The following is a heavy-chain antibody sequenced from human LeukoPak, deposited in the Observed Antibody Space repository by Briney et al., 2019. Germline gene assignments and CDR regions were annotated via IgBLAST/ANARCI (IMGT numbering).Heavy chain of an antibody. J-gene: IGHJ4*02. Sequence: ASVKVSCKASGGTFSSYAISWVRQAPGQGLEWMGRIIPILGIANYAQKFQGRVTITADKSTSTAYMELSSLRSEDTAVHYCARGVGIAVAGTKTYFDYWGQGTLVTVSS. CDR2: IIPILGIA. CDR3: ARGVGIAVAGTKTYFDY. CDR1: GGTFSSYA. V-gene: IGHV1-69*04. D-gene: IGHD6-19*01.